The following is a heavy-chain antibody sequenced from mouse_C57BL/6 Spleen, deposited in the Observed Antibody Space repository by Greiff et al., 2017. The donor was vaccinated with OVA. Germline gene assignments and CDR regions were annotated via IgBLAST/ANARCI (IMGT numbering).Heavy chain of an antibody. Sequence: VQLVESGPELVKPGASVKISCKASGYAFSSSWMNWVKQRPGKGLEWIGRIYPGDGDTNYNGKFKGKATLTADKSSSTAYMQLSSLTSEDSAVYFCARGITTVVEGYFDVWGTGTTVTVSS. J-gene: IGHJ1*03. V-gene: IGHV1-82*01. CDR3: ARGITTVVEGYFDV. D-gene: IGHD1-1*01. CDR2: IYPGDGDT. CDR1: GYAFSSSW.